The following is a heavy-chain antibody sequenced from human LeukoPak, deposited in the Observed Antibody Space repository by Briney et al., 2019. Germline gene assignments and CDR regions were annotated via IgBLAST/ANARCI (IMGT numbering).Heavy chain of an antibody. CDR3: VRRVWYFGQNDY. CDR2: IYYTGST. J-gene: IGHJ4*02. V-gene: IGHV4-59*08. CDR1: GASMSDYY. D-gene: IGHD3-9*01. Sequence: PSETLSLTCTVSGASMSDYYWSWIRQPPGKGLEWIGYIYYTGSTNYNPSLKSRVTMSVDTSKNQISLKLSSVTAADSAVYYCVRRVWYFGQNDYWGQGTLVTVSS.